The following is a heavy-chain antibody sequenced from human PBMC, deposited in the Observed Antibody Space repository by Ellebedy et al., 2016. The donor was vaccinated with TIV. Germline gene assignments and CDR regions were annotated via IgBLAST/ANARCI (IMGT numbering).Heavy chain of an antibody. CDR3: AIGGGTYSSGWYRDY. J-gene: IGHJ4*02. D-gene: IGHD6-19*01. CDR2: INPSGGST. V-gene: IGHV1-46*01. Sequence: AASVTVSCKASGYTFTSYYMHWVRQAPAQGLEWMGIINPSGGSTSYAQKFQGRVTMTRDTSTSTVYMELSSLRSEDTAVYYCAIGGGTYSSGWYRDYWGQGTLITVSP. CDR1: GYTFTSYY.